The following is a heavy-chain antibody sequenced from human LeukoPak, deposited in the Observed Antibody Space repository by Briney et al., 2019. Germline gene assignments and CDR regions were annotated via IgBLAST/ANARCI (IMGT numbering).Heavy chain of an antibody. V-gene: IGHV3-15*07. CDR3: TPLGGYYDSSGYPHLDY. D-gene: IGHD3-22*01. CDR1: GFTFSNAW. Sequence: GGSLRLSCAASGFTFSNAWMNWVRQAPGKGLEWVGRIKSKTDGGTTDYAAPVKGRFTISRDDSKNTLYLQMNSLKTEDTAVNYCTPLGGYYDSSGYPHLDYGGKGTLVPVSS. J-gene: IGHJ4*02. CDR2: IKSKTDGGTT.